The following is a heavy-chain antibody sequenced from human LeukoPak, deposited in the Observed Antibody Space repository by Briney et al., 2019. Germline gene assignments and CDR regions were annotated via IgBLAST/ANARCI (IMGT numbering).Heavy chain of an antibody. J-gene: IGHJ4*02. CDR3: TRDTTEFDY. CDR2: IRSKAYGGTT. V-gene: IGHV3-49*03. Sequence: GGSLRLSCTASGFTFGDYAMCWFRQAPGKGLGWVGFIRSKAYGGTTEYAASVKGRFTISRDDSKSIAYLQMNSLKTEDTAVYYCTRDTTEFDYWGQGTLVTVSS. D-gene: IGHD1-1*01. CDR1: GFTFGDYA.